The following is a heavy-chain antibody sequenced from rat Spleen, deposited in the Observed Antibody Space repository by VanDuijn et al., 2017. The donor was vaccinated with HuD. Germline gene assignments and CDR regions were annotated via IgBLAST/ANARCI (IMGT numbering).Heavy chain of an antibody. J-gene: IGHJ1*01. CDR2: ISSDGRRN. CDR3: TRETYGYFDF. D-gene: IGHD4-2*01. CDR1: GFTFSDYY. V-gene: IGHV5-29*01. Sequence: EVQLVESDGGLVQPGRSLKLSCAASGFTFSDYYMAWVRQAPTKGLEWVATISSDGRRNYYRDSGKGRFTISRDNAKRSLYLQMTSLRSKDTATYYCTRETYGYFDFWGPGTMVTVSS.